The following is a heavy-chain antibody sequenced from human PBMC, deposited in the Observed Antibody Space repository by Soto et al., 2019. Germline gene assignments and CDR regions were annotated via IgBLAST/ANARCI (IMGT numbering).Heavy chain of an antibody. D-gene: IGHD3-22*01. V-gene: IGHV1-3*01. CDR3: ARDTLYDSSGYYYVGYNWFDP. CDR2: INAGNGNT. CDR1: GYTFTSYA. Sequence: GGSVKVSCKASGYTFTSYAMHWVRQARGQRREWMGWINAGNGNTKYSQKFQGRVTITRDTSASTAYMELSSLRSEDTAVYYCARDTLYDSSGYYYVGYNWFDPWGQGTLVTVSS. J-gene: IGHJ5*02.